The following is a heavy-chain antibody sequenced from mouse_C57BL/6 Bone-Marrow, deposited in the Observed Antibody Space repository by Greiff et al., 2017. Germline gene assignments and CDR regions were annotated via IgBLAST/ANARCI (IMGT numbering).Heavy chain of an antibody. CDR3: ARDGSSYDWFAY. V-gene: IGHV1-69*01. CDR1: GYTFTSYW. Sequence: QVQLQQPGAELVMPGASVKLSCKASGYTFTSYWMHWVKQRPGQGLEWIGEIDPSDSYTNYNQKFKGKSTLTVDKSSSTAYMQLSSLTSEDSAVYYCARDGSSYDWFAYWGQGTTLTVSS. CDR2: IDPSDSYT. D-gene: IGHD1-1*01. J-gene: IGHJ2*01.